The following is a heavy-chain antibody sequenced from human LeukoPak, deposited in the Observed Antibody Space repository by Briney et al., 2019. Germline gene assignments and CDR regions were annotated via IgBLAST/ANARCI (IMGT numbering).Heavy chain of an antibody. CDR3: ARASSADTGRGLDY. V-gene: IGHV4-4*07. D-gene: IGHD6-19*01. J-gene: IGHJ4*02. CDR1: GGSISSFY. CDR2: IYTSGST. Sequence: SETLSLTCTVSGGSISSFYWSWIRQPAGKGLEWIGRIYTSGSTNYNPSLKSRVTMSVDTSKNQISLRLSSVTATDTAMYYCARASSADTGRGLDYWGQGTPVSVSS.